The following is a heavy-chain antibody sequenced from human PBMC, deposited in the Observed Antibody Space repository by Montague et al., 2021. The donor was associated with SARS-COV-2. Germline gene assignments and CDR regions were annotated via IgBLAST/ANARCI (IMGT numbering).Heavy chain of an antibody. Sequence: SLRLSCAASGFSVNSRYMSWVRQAPGKGLEWVPVLYSGGGTYYADSVKGRVTIPRDNSKNTLYLQMNSLRAEDTAVYYCARDRGYPTYYFDCWGQGTLVTVSS. V-gene: IGHV3-53*01. CDR1: GFSVNSRY. CDR2: LYSGGGT. D-gene: IGHD5-12*01. J-gene: IGHJ4*02. CDR3: ARDRGYPTYYFDC.